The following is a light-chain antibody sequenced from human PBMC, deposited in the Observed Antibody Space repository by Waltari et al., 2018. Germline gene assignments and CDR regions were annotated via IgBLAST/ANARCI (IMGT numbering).Light chain of an antibody. CDR2: GAS. Sequence: DIQLTQSPSFLSASVGDRVTITCRAGQGISSFLDWYQQKPGKAPKLLIYGASTLQSGVPSRFSGSGSGTEFTLTISSLQPEEFATYYCQQVNSFPLTFGGGTKVEIK. CDR1: QGISSF. CDR3: QQVNSFPLT. J-gene: IGKJ4*01. V-gene: IGKV1-9*01.